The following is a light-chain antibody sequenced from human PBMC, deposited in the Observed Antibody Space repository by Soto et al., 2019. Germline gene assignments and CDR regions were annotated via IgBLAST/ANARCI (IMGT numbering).Light chain of an antibody. V-gene: IGKV3-20*01. CDR1: QSVSSSY. Sequence: EIVLTQCPGTLSLSPGERATLSCRASQSVSSSYLAWYQQNRGQAPRLLIYGASSRAPGIPDRFGGSGSGTDFTLTISRLEPEDFAVYYCQQYGSSRWTFGQGTKVEIK. CDR2: GAS. CDR3: QQYGSSRWT. J-gene: IGKJ1*01.